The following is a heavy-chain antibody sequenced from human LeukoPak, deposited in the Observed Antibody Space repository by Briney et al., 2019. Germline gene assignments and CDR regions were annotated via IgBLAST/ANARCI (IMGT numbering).Heavy chain of an antibody. J-gene: IGHJ4*02. Sequence: PGGSLRLSCAASGFTFSSYWMHWVRQAPGKGLVWVSRINSDGSRTSYADSVKGRFTISRDNAKNTLYLQMNSLRAEGTAVYYCARDIYSAAAGRSFDYWGQGTLVTVSS. CDR1: GFTFSSYW. CDR3: ARDIYSAAAGRSFDY. D-gene: IGHD6-13*01. CDR2: INSDGSRT. V-gene: IGHV3-74*01.